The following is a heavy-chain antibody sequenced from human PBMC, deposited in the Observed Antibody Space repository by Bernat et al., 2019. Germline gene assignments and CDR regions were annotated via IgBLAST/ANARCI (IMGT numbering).Heavy chain of an antibody. D-gene: IGHD2-8*02. CDR2: ISGSGSTI. CDR3: AREGGVVLAPPVYAFEV. V-gene: IGHV3-48*03. CDR1: GFTFSSFE. J-gene: IGHJ3*01. Sequence: EEQLVESGGGLVQPGGSLRLSCAASGFTFSSFEMNWVRQAPGKGLEWVSYISGSGSTIYADSVKGRFTISRDNAENSLYLQMNSLRAEDTAVYYCAREGGVVLAPPVYAFEVWGQGTMVTVSS.